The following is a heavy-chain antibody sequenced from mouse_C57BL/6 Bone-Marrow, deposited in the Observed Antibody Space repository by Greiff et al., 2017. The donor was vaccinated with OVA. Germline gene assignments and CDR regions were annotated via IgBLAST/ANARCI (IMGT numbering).Heavy chain of an antibody. V-gene: IGHV14-4*01. CDR2: IDPENGDT. J-gene: IGHJ4*01. CDR1: GFNIKDDY. CDR3: TTPYYSNYEAMDY. D-gene: IGHD2-5*01. Sequence: EVQLMESGAELVRPGASVKLSCTASGFNIKDDYMHWVKQRPEQGLEWIGWIDPENGDTEYASKFQGKATITADTSSNTAYLQLSSLTSEDTAVYYCTTPYYSNYEAMDYWGQGTSVTVSS.